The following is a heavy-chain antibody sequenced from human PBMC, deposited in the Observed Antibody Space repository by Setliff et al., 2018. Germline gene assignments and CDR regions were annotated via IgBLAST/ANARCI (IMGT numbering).Heavy chain of an antibody. CDR1: GGSFGGYY. J-gene: IGHJ4*02. CDR2: IYIGGSA. CDR3: ATGTKWEPDRFDY. Sequence: PSETLSLTCAVYGGSFGGYYWSWIRQPAGKGLEWIGHIYIGGSANYNPSLKSRVTMSIDTSKNQFSLKLNSVTAADMAVYYCATGTKWEPDRFDYWGQGTLVTVSS. V-gene: IGHV4-59*10. D-gene: IGHD1-26*01.